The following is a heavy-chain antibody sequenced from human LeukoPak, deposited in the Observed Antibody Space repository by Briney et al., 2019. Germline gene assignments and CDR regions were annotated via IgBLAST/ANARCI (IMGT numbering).Heavy chain of an antibody. Sequence: GGSLRLSCAASGFTFSSYWMSWVRQAPGKGLEWVANIKQDGSEKYYVDSVKGRFTISRDNAKNSLYLQMNSLRAEDTAVYYCARDPYDYGGNWPFDYWGQGTLVTVSS. CDR2: IKQDGSEK. J-gene: IGHJ4*02. CDR3: ARDPYDYGGNWPFDY. CDR1: GFTFSSYW. D-gene: IGHD4-23*01. V-gene: IGHV3-7*04.